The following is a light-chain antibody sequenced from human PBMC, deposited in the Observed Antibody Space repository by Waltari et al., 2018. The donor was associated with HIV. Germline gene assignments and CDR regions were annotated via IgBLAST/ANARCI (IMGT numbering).Light chain of an antibody. V-gene: IGKV3-20*01. Sequence: EIVLTQSPGTLSLSPGERATLSCRASQSVSSNYLAWYQQKPGQAPRLLIYGASSRATGIPDRFSGSWSGTDFTLTISRLEPEDFAVYFCQQYGTSPPFTFGPGTKVDI. CDR2: GAS. CDR3: QQYGTSPPFT. J-gene: IGKJ3*01. CDR1: QSVSSNY.